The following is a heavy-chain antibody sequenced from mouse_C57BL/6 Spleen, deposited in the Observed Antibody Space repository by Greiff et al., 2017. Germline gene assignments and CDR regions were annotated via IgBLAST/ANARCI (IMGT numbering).Heavy chain of an antibody. J-gene: IGHJ1*03. CDR3: AREGFYYYGSSLLSYWYFDV. D-gene: IGHD1-1*01. CDR1: GFNIKDYY. CDR2: IDPEDGET. Sequence: EVQLQQSGAELVKPGASVKLSCTASGFNIKDYYMHWVKQRTEQGLEWIGRIDPEDGETKYAPKFPGKATITADTSSNTAYLQLSSLTSEDTAVYYCAREGFYYYGSSLLSYWYFDVWGTGTTVTVSS. V-gene: IGHV14-2*01.